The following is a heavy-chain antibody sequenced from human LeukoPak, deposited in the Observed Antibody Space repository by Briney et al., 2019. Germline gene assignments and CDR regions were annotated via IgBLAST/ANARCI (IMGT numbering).Heavy chain of an antibody. Sequence: SETLSLTCTVSGGSIRSSYYYWGWIRQPPGKGLEWIGSIYDSGSTYYNPSLKSRVTISVDTSKNQFSLKLRSVTAADTAVYYCARELLGLDVWGQGTTVTVSS. CDR1: GGSIRSSYYY. J-gene: IGHJ6*02. CDR2: IYDSGST. CDR3: ARELLGLDV. V-gene: IGHV4-39*07. D-gene: IGHD2-15*01.